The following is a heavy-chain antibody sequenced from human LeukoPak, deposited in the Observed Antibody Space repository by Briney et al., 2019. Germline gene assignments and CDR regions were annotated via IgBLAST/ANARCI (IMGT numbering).Heavy chain of an antibody. CDR2: ISSSSSYI. D-gene: IGHD6-13*01. CDR3: ARDVAAAGTAQTFDY. Sequence: KSGGSLRPSCAASGFTFSSYSMNWVRQAPGKGLEWVSSISSSSSYIYYADSVKGRFTISRDNAKNSLYLQMNSLRAEDTAVYYCARDVAAAGTAQTFDYWGQGTLVIVSS. CDR1: GFTFSSYS. V-gene: IGHV3-21*01. J-gene: IGHJ4*02.